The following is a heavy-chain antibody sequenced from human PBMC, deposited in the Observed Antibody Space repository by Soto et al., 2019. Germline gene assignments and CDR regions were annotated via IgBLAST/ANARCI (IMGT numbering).Heavy chain of an antibody. CDR3: ARFSVGHYNSSGYYFVDL. J-gene: IGHJ5*02. CDR1: GGSISSRGYY. CDR2: IYYSGIT. D-gene: IGHD3-22*01. V-gene: IGHV4-31*03. Sequence: QVQLQESGPRLVKPSQTLSLTCIVSGGSISSRGYYWTWIRQHPGKGLEWIGYIYYSGITYYSPSLKSRVSISIDTSKNQFSLNLNSVAAADTAVYYCARFSVGHYNSSGYYFVDLWGQGTLVTVSS.